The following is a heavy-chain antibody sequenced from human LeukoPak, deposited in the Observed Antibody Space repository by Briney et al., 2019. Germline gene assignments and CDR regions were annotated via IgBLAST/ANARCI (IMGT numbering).Heavy chain of an antibody. V-gene: IGHV3-7*01. Sequence: PGGPLRLSCAASGFTFSSYWMSWVRQAPGKGLEWVANIKQDGSEKYYADSVKGRFTISRDDAKNSLYLQMNSLRAEDTAVYYCARDFNFMITFGGVIAHWGQGTLVTVSS. CDR2: IKQDGSEK. J-gene: IGHJ5*02. D-gene: IGHD3-16*01. CDR3: ARDFNFMITFGGVIAH. CDR1: GFTFSSYW.